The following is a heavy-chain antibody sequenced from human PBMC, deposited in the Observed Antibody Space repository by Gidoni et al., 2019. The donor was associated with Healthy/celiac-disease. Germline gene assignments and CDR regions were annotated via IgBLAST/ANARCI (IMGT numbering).Heavy chain of an antibody. J-gene: IGHJ5*02. V-gene: IGHV4-39*01. CDR3: ARRGLFDFWSGTTKEFWFDP. Sequence: DGLEWIGSIYYSGGTPDNPSLKSRVTISVDTSKNQFSLKLSSVTATDTAVYYCARRGLFDFWSGTTKEFWFDPWGQGTLVTVSS. D-gene: IGHD3-3*01. CDR2: IYYSGGT.